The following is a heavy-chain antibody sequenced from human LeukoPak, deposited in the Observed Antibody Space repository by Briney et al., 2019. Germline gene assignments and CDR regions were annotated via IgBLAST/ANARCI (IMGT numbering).Heavy chain of an antibody. CDR3: ARVFGLVVVYFDY. CDR2: INPNSGGT. J-gene: IGHJ4*02. CDR1: GYTFTGYY. Sequence: ASVKVSCKASGYTFTGYYMHWVRQAPGQGLEWMGWINPNSGGTNYAQKFQGRVTMTRDTSISTAYMELSRLRSDDTAVYYCARVFGLVVVYFDYWGQGTLVTVSS. V-gene: IGHV1-2*02. D-gene: IGHD6-19*01.